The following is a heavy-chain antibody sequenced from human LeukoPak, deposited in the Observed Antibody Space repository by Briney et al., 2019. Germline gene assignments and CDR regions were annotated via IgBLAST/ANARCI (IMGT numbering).Heavy chain of an antibody. CDR2: IYPGDSDT. CDR1: GYSFTTYW. V-gene: IGHV5-51*01. Sequence: GESLKISCKASGYSFTTYWIGWVRQMPGKGLEWMGIIYPGDSDTRYSPSFQGQVTISADKSISTAYLQWSSLKASDTARYYCARPVAGYASDAFDIWGQGTMVTVSS. D-gene: IGHD6-19*01. J-gene: IGHJ3*02. CDR3: ARPVAGYASDAFDI.